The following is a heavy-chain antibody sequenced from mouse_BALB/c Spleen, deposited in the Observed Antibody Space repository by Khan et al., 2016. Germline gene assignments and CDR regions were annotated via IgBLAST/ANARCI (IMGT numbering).Heavy chain of an antibody. CDR3: ATSDYMYDYAMDY. V-gene: IGHV3-1*02. J-gene: IGHJ4*01. D-gene: IGHD2-14*01. CDR2: IHYSGTT. CDR1: GYSITRGYT. Sequence: EVQLQESGPDLVKPSQSLSLTCTVAGYSITRGYTWHWIRQFPGNGLEWMGYIHYSGTTDYNPSLKSRISITRHTSKNRFFLHLNSVTTDDTATYYCATSDYMYDYAMDYGGQGTSVTVSS.